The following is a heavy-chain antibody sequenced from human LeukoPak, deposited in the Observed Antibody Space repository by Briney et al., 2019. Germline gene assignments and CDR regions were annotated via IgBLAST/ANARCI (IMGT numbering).Heavy chain of an antibody. D-gene: IGHD2-2*01. CDR2: TYYRSTWYN. CDR3: ARRLTQYDCFDP. V-gene: IGHV6-1*01. CDR1: GDSVSSNSVT. Sequence: QSQTLSLTCAISGDSVSSNSVTWYWITQSPSRGLEWLGRTYYRSTWYNDYAVSVRGRITVNPDTSKNQFSLHLNSVTPEDTAVYYCARRLTQYDCFDPWGQGILVTVSS. J-gene: IGHJ5*02.